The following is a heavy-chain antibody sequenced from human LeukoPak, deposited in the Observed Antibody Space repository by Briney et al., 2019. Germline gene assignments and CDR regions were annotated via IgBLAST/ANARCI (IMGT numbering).Heavy chain of an antibody. V-gene: IGHV3-30*18. Sequence: GGALRLSCAASGFTFSSYGMHWVRQAPGKGLEGVAVISYDGSNKYYADSVKGRFTISRENYKKTLYLQMNSLRAEDTAVYYCAKDRKIAARLYYYGMDVWGQGTPVTVSS. J-gene: IGHJ6*02. CDR3: AKDRKIAARLYYYGMDV. CDR1: GFTFSSYG. CDR2: ISYDGSNK. D-gene: IGHD6-6*01.